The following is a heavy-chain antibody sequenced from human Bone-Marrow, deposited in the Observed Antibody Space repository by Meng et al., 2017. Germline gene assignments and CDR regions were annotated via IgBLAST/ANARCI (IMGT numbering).Heavy chain of an antibody. CDR1: GFSVTTSY. CDR3: ARGGSSDIDAFDI. D-gene: IGHD6-19*01. J-gene: IGHJ3*02. Sequence: GESLKISCAASGFSVTTSYMSWVRQAPGKGLEWVAVISYDGSNKYYADSVKGRFTISRDNSKNTLYLQMNSLRAEDTAVYYCARGGSSDIDAFDIWGQGTMVTVSS. V-gene: IGHV3-30*03. CDR2: ISYDGSNK.